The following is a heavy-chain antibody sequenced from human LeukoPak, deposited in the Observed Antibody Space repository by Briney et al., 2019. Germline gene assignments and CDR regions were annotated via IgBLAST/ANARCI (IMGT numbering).Heavy chain of an antibody. D-gene: IGHD3-3*01. CDR1: GGSISSGSYY. V-gene: IGHV4-61*01. CDR3: ARDSPPFGSGYRNPAYYYYMDV. Sequence: SETLSLTCTVSGGSISSGSYYWSWLRQPPGKGLAWIGYIYYSGSTYYNSCLKIRVTISVDTSKTQFPLKLSSATAADTAVYYCARDSPPFGSGYRNPAYYYYMDVWGKGTTVTVSS. J-gene: IGHJ6*03. CDR2: IYYSGST.